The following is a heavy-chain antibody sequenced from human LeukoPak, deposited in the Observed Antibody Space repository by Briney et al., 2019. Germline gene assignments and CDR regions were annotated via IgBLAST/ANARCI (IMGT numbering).Heavy chain of an antibody. CDR3: AKDPSGNYYFDY. D-gene: IGHD1-26*01. CDR1: GFTFSSYA. V-gene: IGHV3-23*01. Sequence: GGSLRLSCAASGFTFSSYAMHWVRRAPGKGLEWVSAISRSGGSTYYADSVKGRFTISRDNSKNTLYLQMNSLRAEDTAIYYCAKDPSGNYYFDYWGQGTLVTVSS. J-gene: IGHJ4*02. CDR2: ISRSGGST.